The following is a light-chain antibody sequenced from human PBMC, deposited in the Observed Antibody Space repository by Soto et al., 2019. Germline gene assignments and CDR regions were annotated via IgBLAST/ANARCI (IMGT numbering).Light chain of an antibody. CDR2: DVS. CDR1: SSDVGGYNY. J-gene: IGLJ1*01. Sequence: QSALTQPASVSGSPGQSITISCTGTSSDVGGYNYVSWYQQHPGKAPKLMIYDVSNRPSGVSNRFSGSKSGNTASLTISGLPAEDEADYYCSSYTSSSTLCVFGTGTKLTGL. CDR3: SSYTSSSTLCV. V-gene: IGLV2-14*01.